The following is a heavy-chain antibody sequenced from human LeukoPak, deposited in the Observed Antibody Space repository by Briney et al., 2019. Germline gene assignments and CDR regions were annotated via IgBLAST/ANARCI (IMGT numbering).Heavy chain of an antibody. CDR3: ARESLGCSGGSCYSGRLDYYGMDV. CDR1: GYTFTSYY. D-gene: IGHD2-15*01. Sequence: ASVKVSCKASGYTFTSYYMHWVRQAPEQGLEWMGIINPSGGSTSYAQKFQGRVTMTRDTSTSTVYMELSSLRSEDTAVYYCARESLGCSGGSCYSGRLDYYGMDVWGQGTTVTVSS. CDR2: INPSGGST. J-gene: IGHJ6*02. V-gene: IGHV1-46*01.